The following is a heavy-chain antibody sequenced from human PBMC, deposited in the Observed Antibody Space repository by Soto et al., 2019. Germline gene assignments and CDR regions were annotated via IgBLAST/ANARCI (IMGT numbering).Heavy chain of an antibody. CDR1: GFTFSSFA. CDR3: ARDAVAGTFTTRYGMDV. Sequence: QVQLVESGGGVVQPGTSLRLSCAASGFTFSSFAMHWVRQGPGKGLEWVVVVSYDESNRYYADSVKGRFTISRDNSKNTLYLQMNSLRAEDTAVYYCARDAVAGTFTTRYGMDVWGQGTTVTVSS. V-gene: IGHV3-30-3*01. J-gene: IGHJ6*02. D-gene: IGHD6-19*01. CDR2: VSYDESNR.